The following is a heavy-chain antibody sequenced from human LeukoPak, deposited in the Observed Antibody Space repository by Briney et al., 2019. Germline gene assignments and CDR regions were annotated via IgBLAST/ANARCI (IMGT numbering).Heavy chain of an antibody. D-gene: IGHD3-22*01. Sequence: PGGSLRLSCAASGFTIHVSAMHWVRQAPGKGLEWVSGISYDSSMIDYADSVKGRFTTSRDNAKNFVYLQMDSLRAEDTALYYCTKVFYYDPVTRYFDLWGRGALVSVSS. CDR2: ISYDSSMI. CDR3: TKVFYYDPVTRYFDL. V-gene: IGHV3-9*01. J-gene: IGHJ2*01. CDR1: GFTIHVSA.